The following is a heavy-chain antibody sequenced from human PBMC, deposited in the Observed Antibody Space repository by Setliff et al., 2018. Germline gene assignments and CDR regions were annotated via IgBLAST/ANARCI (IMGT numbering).Heavy chain of an antibody. V-gene: IGHV4-34*01. CDR3: ARTTHYDFWSGYLY. Sequence: SETLSLTCAVYGGSFSGYSWTWIRQPPGKGLEWIGDINHSGSTNYSPSLKSRVTTSIDTSKNQFSLNLNSVTAADTAVYFCARTTHYDFWSGYLYWGQGTLVTVSS. D-gene: IGHD3-3*01. CDR2: INHSGST. CDR1: GGSFSGYS. J-gene: IGHJ4*02.